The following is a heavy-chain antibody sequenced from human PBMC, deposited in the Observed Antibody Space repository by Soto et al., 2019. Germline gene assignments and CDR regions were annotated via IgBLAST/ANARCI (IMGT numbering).Heavy chain of an antibody. Sequence: VASVKVSCKASGYTFIGYYMHWVRQAPGQGLEWMGWINPNTGDTNYAPKFQGWVTMTRDTSITTAYMELGRLTSDDTAVYYCAREDIAMDPNWFDPWSQGTLVTVSA. J-gene: IGHJ5*02. CDR3: AREDIAMDPNWFDP. V-gene: IGHV1-2*04. CDR2: INPNTGDT. D-gene: IGHD2-2*03. CDR1: GYTFIGYY.